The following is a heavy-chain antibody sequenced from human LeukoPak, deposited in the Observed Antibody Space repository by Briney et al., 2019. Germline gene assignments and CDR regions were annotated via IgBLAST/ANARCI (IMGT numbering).Heavy chain of an antibody. Sequence: SETLSLTCTVSGGSISSYYWSCIRQPPGKGLECIGYIYYSGSTNYNPSLKSRVTISVDTSKNQFSLKLSSVTAADTAVYYCARDGGYLHGMDVWGQGTTVTVSS. CDR2: IYYSGST. D-gene: IGHD3-16*02. CDR1: GGSISSYY. V-gene: IGHV4-59*01. J-gene: IGHJ6*02. CDR3: ARDGGYLHGMDV.